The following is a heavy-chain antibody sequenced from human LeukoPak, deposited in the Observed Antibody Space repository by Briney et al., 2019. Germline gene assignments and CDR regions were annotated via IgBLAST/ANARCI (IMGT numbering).Heavy chain of an antibody. CDR2: IWYDGSNK. D-gene: IGHD1-1*01. CDR1: GFTFSSYG. J-gene: IGHJ4*02. Sequence: GGSLRLSCAASGFTFSSYGMHWVRQAPGKGLEWVAVIWYDGSNKYYADSVNGRFTISRDNSKNTLYLQMNSLRAEDTAVYYCARDLRRGTFDYWGQGTLVTGSS. V-gene: IGHV3-33*01. CDR3: ARDLRRGTFDY.